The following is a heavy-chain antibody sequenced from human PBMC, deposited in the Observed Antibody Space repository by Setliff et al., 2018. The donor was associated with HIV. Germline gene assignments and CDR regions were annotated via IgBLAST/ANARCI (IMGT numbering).Heavy chain of an antibody. Sequence: SSETLSLTCAVSSASISNYHWSWIRQTPGKGLEWIGSIYTSGTTNYNPSLEGRITTSVDLSKNHFSLNLHSVTAADTAVYCCAIGDEYPGVFQSWGQGKVVTVSS. CDR1: SASISNYH. CDR3: AIGDEYPGVFQS. CDR2: IYTSGTT. J-gene: IGHJ5*02. V-gene: IGHV4-4*09. D-gene: IGHD2-2*01.